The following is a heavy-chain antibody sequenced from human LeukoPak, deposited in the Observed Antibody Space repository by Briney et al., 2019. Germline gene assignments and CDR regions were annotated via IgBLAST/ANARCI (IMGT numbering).Heavy chain of an antibody. J-gene: IGHJ6*04. CDR3: ARGHYYGMDV. Sequence: GGSLRLSCAASGFTFSNYAMSWVRQAPGKGLEWVSAISGSGDNTYYADSVKGRFTISRDNAKNSLYLHMNSLRAEDTAVYYCARGHYYGMDVWGKGTTVTISS. V-gene: IGHV3-21*01. CDR2: ISGSGDNT. CDR1: GFTFSNYA.